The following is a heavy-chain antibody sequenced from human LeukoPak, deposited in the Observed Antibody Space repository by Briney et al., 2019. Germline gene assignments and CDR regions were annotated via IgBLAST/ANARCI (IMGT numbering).Heavy chain of an antibody. Sequence: GGSLRLSCAASGFTFSNSAMSWVRQASGKGPEWVSTISISGDHTYYADSVKGRFTISRDNSKNTLYLQMNSLRAEDTAVYYCAKGNYDILTGYYLMVFDYWGQGTLVTVSS. V-gene: IGHV3-23*01. J-gene: IGHJ4*02. CDR3: AKGNYDILTGYYLMVFDY. CDR2: ISISGDHT. D-gene: IGHD3-9*01. CDR1: GFTFSNSA.